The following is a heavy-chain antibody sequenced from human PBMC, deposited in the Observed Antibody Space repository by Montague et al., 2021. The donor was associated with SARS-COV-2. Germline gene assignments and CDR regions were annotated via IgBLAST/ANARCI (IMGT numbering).Heavy chain of an antibody. CDR1: GDSVSSNSAA. CDR2: TYYRSKWYN. Sequence: CAISGDSVSSNSAAWDWIRQSPSRGLEWLGRTYYRSKWYNDYAVSVKSRITINPDTSKNQFSLQLNSVTAEDTAVYYCAGELRRTIMIVDIRGFDYWGQGTLVTVSS. V-gene: IGHV6-1*01. J-gene: IGHJ4*02. D-gene: IGHD3-22*01. CDR3: AGELRRTIMIVDIRGFDY.